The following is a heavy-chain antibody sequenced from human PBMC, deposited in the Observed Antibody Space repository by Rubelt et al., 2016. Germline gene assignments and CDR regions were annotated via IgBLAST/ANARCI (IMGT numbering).Heavy chain of an antibody. CDR1: GYTLTTLA. CDR3: ARGHYGA. Sequence: QVQLVQSGSELKKPGASVKISCKASGYTLTTLAMNWVRQAPGQGLEWMGWINANTGDPTYAQGFTGRFVFSLDTSVNTAYLQISSLQPEDTAVYFWARGHYGAWGQGTLVTVSS. J-gene: IGHJ5*02. V-gene: IGHV7-4-1*02. D-gene: IGHD4/OR15-4a*01. CDR2: INANTGDP.